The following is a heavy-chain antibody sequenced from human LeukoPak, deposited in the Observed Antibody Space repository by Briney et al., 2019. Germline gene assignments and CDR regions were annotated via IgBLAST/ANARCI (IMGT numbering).Heavy chain of an antibody. CDR3: ARGGAFCSITTCHEFDH. Sequence: ASVKVSCKTSGYTFTGSYLHWVRQVPGQGLEWMGWTNPSTGGTKSAQQFEGRVTMTRDASNTTGYLELRSLRLDDTATYYCARGGAFCSITTCHEFDHWGQGALVIVSS. CDR1: GYTFTGSY. CDR2: TNPSTGGT. D-gene: IGHD2-2*01. V-gene: IGHV1-2*02. J-gene: IGHJ4*02.